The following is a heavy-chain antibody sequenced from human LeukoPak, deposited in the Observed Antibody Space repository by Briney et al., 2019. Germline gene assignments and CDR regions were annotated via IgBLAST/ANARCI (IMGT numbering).Heavy chain of an antibody. CDR1: GGSISSYY. J-gene: IGHJ6*03. CDR2: IYYSGST. D-gene: IGHD1-26*01. Sequence: PSGTLSLTCTVSGGSISSYYWSWIRQPPGKGLEWIGYIYYSGSTNYNPSLKSRVTISVDTSKNQFSLKLSSVTAADTAVYYCARVELGYYYYMDVWGKGTTVTVSS. CDR3: ARVELGYYYYMDV. V-gene: IGHV4-59*01.